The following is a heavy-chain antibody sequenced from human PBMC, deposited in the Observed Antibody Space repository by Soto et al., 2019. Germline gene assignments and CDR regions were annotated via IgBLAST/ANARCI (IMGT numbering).Heavy chain of an antibody. D-gene: IGHD3-9*01. J-gene: IGHJ4*02. CDR1: GYTLTELS. CDR3: ATFGDNYDILTGLDY. V-gene: IGHV1-24*01. CDR2: FDPEDGET. Sequence: ASVKVSCKVSGYTLTELSMHWVRQAPGKGLEWMGGFDPEDGETIYAQKFQGRVTMTGDTSTDTAYMELSSLRSEDTAVYYCATFGDNYDILTGLDYWGQGTLVTVSS.